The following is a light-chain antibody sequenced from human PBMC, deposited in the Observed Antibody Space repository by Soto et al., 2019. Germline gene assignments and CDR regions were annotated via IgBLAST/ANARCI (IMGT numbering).Light chain of an antibody. CDR2: EVV. CDR3: KSYAGSNTYV. J-gene: IGLJ1*01. Sequence: QSVLTQPPSASGSPGQSVTISCTGTKXDIGVYDFVSWYQYHPGKAPRLIIYEVVQRPSGVPDRFSGSKSGNTASLTVSGLQAADEADYFCKSYAGSNTYVFGSGTNFTVL. CDR1: KXDIGVYDF. V-gene: IGLV2-8*01.